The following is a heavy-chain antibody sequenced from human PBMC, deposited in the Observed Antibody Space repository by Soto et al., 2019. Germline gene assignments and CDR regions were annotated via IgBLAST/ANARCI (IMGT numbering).Heavy chain of an antibody. CDR1: GYSFTVYW. Sequence: PGESLKISCKGSGYSFTVYWIGWVRQMPGKGLEWLGIIYPGDSDTRYRPSFQGQVTISADKSTSTAYLQWSSLKASDTAMYYCARLKGPDYYYYGMDVWGQGTTVTVSS. J-gene: IGHJ6*02. V-gene: IGHV5-51*01. CDR3: ARLKGPDYYYYGMDV. CDR2: IYPGDSDT.